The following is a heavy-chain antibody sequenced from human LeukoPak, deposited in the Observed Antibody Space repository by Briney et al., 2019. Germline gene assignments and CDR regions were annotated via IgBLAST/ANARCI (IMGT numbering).Heavy chain of an antibody. CDR1: GFTFSSYA. CDR2: ISGSGGST. V-gene: IGHV3-23*01. D-gene: IGHD3-22*01. CDR3: AKALTYDVITMKVVVKNDY. Sequence: GGSLRLSCAASGFTFSSYAMSWVRQAPGKGLEWVSAISGSGGSTYYADSVKGRFTISRDNSKNTLYLQMNSLRAEDTAVYYCAKALTYDVITMKVVVKNDYWGQGTLVTVSS. J-gene: IGHJ4*02.